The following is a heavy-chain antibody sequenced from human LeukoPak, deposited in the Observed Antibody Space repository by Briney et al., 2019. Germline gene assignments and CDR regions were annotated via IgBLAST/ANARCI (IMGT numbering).Heavy chain of an antibody. J-gene: IGHJ4*02. Sequence: GGSLRLSCAASGFTFNSYAMQWVRQAPGKGLEFVSVISSDGQSTYYASSVKGRFIISRDNSKNTLYLQMGSLRTEDSSSSSCYTVNYWGRGTLVTVSS. D-gene: IGHD2-2*02. CDR2: ISSDGQST. CDR3: YTVNY. CDR1: GFTFNSYA. V-gene: IGHV3-64*01.